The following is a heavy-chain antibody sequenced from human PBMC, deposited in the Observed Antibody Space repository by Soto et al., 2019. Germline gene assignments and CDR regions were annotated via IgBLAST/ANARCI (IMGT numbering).Heavy chain of an antibody. CDR2: MNPNSGNT. J-gene: IGHJ4*02. Sequence: WASVKVSCKASGYTFTSYDINWVRQATGQGLEWMGWMNPNSGNTGYAQKFQGRVTMTRNTSISTAYMELSSLRSEDTAVYYCARGPPDFWSGYFDYWGQGTLATVSS. V-gene: IGHV1-8*01. D-gene: IGHD3-3*01. CDR3: ARGPPDFWSGYFDY. CDR1: GYTFTSYD.